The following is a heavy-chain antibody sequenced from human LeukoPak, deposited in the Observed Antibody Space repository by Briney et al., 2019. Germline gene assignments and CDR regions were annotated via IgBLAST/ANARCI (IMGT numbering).Heavy chain of an antibody. Sequence: PSETLSLTCTVSGGSISSYYWSWIRQPPRKGLEWIGYIYYSGSTNYNPSLKSRVTISVDTSKNQFSLKLSSVTAADTAVYYCARDVGSALLDYWGQGTLVTVSS. V-gene: IGHV4-59*01. J-gene: IGHJ4*02. CDR3: ARDVGSALLDY. CDR1: GGSISSYY. D-gene: IGHD6-25*01. CDR2: IYYSGST.